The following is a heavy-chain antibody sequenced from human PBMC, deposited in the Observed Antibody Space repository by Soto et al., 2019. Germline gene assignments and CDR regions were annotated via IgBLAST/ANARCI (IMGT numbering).Heavy chain of an antibody. V-gene: IGHV4-30-4*01. Sequence: SETLSLTCTVFGGSISSGDYYWSWIRQPPGKGLEWIGYIYYSGSTYYNPSLKSRVTISVDTSKNQFSLKLSSVTAADTAVYYCARDSGGYCSSTSCYDYHYYYGMDVWGQGTTVTVSS. D-gene: IGHD2-2*01. CDR2: IYYSGST. CDR3: ARDSGGYCSSTSCYDYHYYYGMDV. J-gene: IGHJ6*02. CDR1: GGSISSGDYY.